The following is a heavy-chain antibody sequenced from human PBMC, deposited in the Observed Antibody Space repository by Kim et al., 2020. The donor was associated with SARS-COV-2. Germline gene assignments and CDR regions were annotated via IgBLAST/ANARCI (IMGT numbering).Heavy chain of an antibody. Sequence: DSVKGRFTISRDNAKNSLYLQMNSLRAEDTALYYCAKGAELAVAGTAFDYWGQGTLVTVSS. V-gene: IGHV3-9*01. CDR3: AKGAELAVAGTAFDY. J-gene: IGHJ4*02. D-gene: IGHD6-19*01.